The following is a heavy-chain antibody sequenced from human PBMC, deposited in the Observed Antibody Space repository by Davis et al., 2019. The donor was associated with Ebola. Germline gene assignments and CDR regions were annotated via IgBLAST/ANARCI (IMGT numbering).Heavy chain of an antibody. V-gene: IGHV3-23*01. Sequence: GESLKISCAASGFTFSSYAMGWVRQAPGKGLEWVSAISGSGGSTYYADSVKGRFTISRDNSKNTLYLQMNSLRAEDTAVYYCAKAVGYYYGMDVWGQGTTVTVSS. J-gene: IGHJ6*02. CDR2: ISGSGGST. CDR1: GFTFSSYA. CDR3: AKAVGYYYGMDV. D-gene: IGHD4-23*01.